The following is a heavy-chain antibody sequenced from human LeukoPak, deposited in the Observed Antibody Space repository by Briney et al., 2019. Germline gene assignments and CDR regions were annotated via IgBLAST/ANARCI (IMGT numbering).Heavy chain of an antibody. CDR2: INHSGST. J-gene: IGHJ5*02. Sequence: PSETLSLTCAVYGGSFSGYYWSWIRQPPGMGLEWIGEINHSGSTNYNPSLKSRVTISVDTSKNQFSLKLSSVTAADTAVYYCARVKGVVNWFDPWGQGTLVTVSS. CDR3: ARVKGVVNWFDP. D-gene: IGHD3-16*01. CDR1: GGSFSGYY. V-gene: IGHV4-34*01.